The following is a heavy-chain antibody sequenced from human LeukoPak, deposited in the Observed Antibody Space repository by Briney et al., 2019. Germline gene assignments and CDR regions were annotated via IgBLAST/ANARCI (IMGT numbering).Heavy chain of an antibody. J-gene: IGHJ4*02. Sequence: SETLSLTCTVSGGSISSYYWSWIRQPPGKGLEWIGYIYYSGSTNYNPSLKSRVTISVDTSKNQFSLKLSSVTAADTAVYYCASGYVGSAPFEYWGQGTLVTVSS. D-gene: IGHD3-22*01. CDR3: ASGYVGSAPFEY. CDR2: IYYSGST. V-gene: IGHV4-59*01. CDR1: GGSISSYY.